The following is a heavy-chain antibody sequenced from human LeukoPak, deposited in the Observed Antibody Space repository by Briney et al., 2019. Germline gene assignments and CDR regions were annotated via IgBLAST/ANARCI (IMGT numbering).Heavy chain of an antibody. D-gene: IGHD2-2*01. J-gene: IGHJ4*02. CDR2: ISSSSSTI. CDR3: ARASAVPAANNFDY. Sequence: GGSLRLSCAASGFTFGNRGMSWVRQAPGKGLEWVSYISSSSSTIYYADSVKGRFTISRDNAKNSLYLQMNSLRAEDTAVYYCARASAVPAANNFDYWGQGTLVTVSS. V-gene: IGHV3-48*04. CDR1: GFTFGNRG.